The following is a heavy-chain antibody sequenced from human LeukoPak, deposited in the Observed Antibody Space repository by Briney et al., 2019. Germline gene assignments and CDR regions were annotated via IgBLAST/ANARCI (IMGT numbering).Heavy chain of an antibody. V-gene: IGHV4-30-2*03. D-gene: IGHD6-13*01. CDR2: IYYSGST. CDR3: ARHTTSSWPNYYYYYYMDV. J-gene: IGHJ6*03. Sequence: TLSLTCAVSGGSISSGGYSWSWIRQPPGKGLEWIGYIYYSGSTCYNPSLKSRVTISVDTSKNQFSLKLSSVTAADTAVYYCARHTTSSWPNYYYYYYMDVWGKGTTVTISS. CDR1: GGSISSGGYS.